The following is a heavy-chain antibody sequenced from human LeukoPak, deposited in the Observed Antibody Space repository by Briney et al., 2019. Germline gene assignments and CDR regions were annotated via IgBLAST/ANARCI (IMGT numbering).Heavy chain of an antibody. J-gene: IGHJ4*02. Sequence: SVKVSCKASGFTFTSSAMQWVRQARGQRLEWIGWIVVGSGNTNYAQKFQEIVTITGDMSTSTAYMELSSLRSEDTAVYYCAAGAAAGTMGDYWGQGTLVTVSS. CDR1: GFTFTSSA. V-gene: IGHV1-58*02. CDR2: IVVGSGNT. D-gene: IGHD6-13*01. CDR3: AAGAAAGTMGDY.